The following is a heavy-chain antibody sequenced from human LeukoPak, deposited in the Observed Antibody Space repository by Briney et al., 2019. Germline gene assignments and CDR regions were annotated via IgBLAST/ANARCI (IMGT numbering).Heavy chain of an antibody. V-gene: IGHV3-30*02. CDR2: IRYDGSNK. CDR1: GFSFSDYT. J-gene: IGHJ6*03. Sequence: GGSLRLSCAASGFSFSDYTMAWVRQAPGKGLEWVAFIRYDGSNKYYADSVKGRFTISRDNAKNSLYLQMNSLRAEDTAVYYCARFVVVPAASSYMDVWGKGTTVTVSS. CDR3: ARFVVVPAASSYMDV. D-gene: IGHD2-2*01.